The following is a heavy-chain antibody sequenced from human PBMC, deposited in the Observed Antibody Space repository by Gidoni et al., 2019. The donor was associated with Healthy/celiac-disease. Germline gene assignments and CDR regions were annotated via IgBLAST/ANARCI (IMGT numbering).Heavy chain of an antibody. CDR1: GFTFSSYE. Sequence: EVQLVESGGGLVQPGGSLRLSCAASGFTFSSYEMNWVRQAPGKGLEWVSYIISSGSTIYYADSVKGRFTISRDNAKNSLYLQMNSLRAEDTAVYYCARRFNYYDSSGYLWYFDLWGRGTLVTVSS. D-gene: IGHD3-22*01. CDR3: ARRFNYYDSSGYLWYFDL. V-gene: IGHV3-48*03. CDR2: IISSGSTI. J-gene: IGHJ2*01.